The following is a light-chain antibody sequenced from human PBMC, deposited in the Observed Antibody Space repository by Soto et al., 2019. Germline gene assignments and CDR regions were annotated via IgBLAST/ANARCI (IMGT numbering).Light chain of an antibody. Sequence: QAVVTQPPSASGTARQRVAISCSGSSSNIGSNTVNWYQQLPGTAPKLLIYTNNQRPSGVPDRFSGSKSGTSASLAISGLQSEDEADYYCAAWDDRLNGVVFGGGTKLTVL. V-gene: IGLV1-44*01. J-gene: IGLJ2*01. CDR3: AAWDDRLNGVV. CDR1: SSNIGSNT. CDR2: TNN.